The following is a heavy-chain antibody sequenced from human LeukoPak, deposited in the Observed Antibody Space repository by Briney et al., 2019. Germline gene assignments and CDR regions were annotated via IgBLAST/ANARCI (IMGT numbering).Heavy chain of an antibody. CDR1: GGSFSGYY. V-gene: IGHV4-34*01. CDR2: INHSGSA. J-gene: IGHJ4*02. D-gene: IGHD5-24*01. Sequence: PSGTLSLTCAVYGGSFSGYYWSWIRQPPGKGLEWIGEINHSGSANYNPSLKSRVTISVDTSKNQFSLKLSSVTAADTAVYYCARKMATTRGYFDYWGQGTLVTVSS. CDR3: ARKMATTRGYFDY.